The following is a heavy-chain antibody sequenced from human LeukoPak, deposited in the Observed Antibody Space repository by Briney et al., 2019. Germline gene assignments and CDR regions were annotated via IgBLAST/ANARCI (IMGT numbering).Heavy chain of an antibody. D-gene: IGHD3-9*01. CDR3: ARVNGILTGYYYYFDY. CDR2: IYYSGST. CDR1: GGSISSSNW. Sequence: SGTLSLTCAVSGGSISSSNWWSWVRQPPGKGLEWIGSIYYSGSTYYNPSLKSRVTISVDTSKNQFSLKLSSVTAADTAVYYCARVNGILTGYYYYFDYWGQGTLVTVSS. V-gene: IGHV4-4*02. J-gene: IGHJ4*02.